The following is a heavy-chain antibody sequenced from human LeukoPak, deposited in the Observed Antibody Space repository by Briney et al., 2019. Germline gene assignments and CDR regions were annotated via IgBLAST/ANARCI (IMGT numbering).Heavy chain of an antibody. J-gene: IGHJ3*02. V-gene: IGHV3-74*01. D-gene: IGHD6-19*01. CDR1: AFTFSNYW. CDR3: ARVAVGGTRSFDI. CDR2: INNDGTST. Sequence: QAGGSLRLSCAASAFTFSNYWMHWVRQAPGKGLVWVSRINNDGTSTNYADSVKGRFTISRDNAKNTLYLQMNSLGAEDTAVYYCARVAVGGTRSFDIWGQGTMVTVSS.